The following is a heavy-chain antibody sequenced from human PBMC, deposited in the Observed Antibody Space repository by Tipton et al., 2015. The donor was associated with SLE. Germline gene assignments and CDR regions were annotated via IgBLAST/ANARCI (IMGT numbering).Heavy chain of an antibody. CDR2: IYYSGSS. D-gene: IGHD7-27*01. J-gene: IGHJ4*02. CDR1: GGSISSSSYY. V-gene: IGHV4-39*07. Sequence: LRLSCTVSGGSISSSSYYWGWIRQPPGKGLEWIGRIYYSGSSYYNPSLKSRVTISVDTSKNQFSLKLSSVTAADTAVYYCARDSNGGYGSFDYWGLGALVTVSS. CDR3: ARDSNGGYGSFDY.